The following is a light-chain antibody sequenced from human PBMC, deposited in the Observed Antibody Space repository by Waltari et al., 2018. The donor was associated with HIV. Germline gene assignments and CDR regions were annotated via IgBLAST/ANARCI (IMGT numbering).Light chain of an antibody. V-gene: IGKV1-39*01. Sequence: DIQMTQSPSSLSTSVGDTVTITYRPRQTIDVYLNWYQYKPGKAPKLLIYAASNLQSGVPSRFSASGSGTYFTLTIKNLQPEDSATYFCQQSYSSPWTFGQGTKVEI. CDR1: QTIDVY. CDR2: AAS. CDR3: QQSYSSPWT. J-gene: IGKJ1*01.